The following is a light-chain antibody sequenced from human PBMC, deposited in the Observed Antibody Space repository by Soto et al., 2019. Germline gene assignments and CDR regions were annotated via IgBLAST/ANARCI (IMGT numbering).Light chain of an antibody. CDR3: QQRRNWLTWT. CDR2: DAS. Sequence: EIVLTQSPATLSLSPGERATLSCRASQRVSSYLAWYQQKPGQAPRLLISDASNRATGIPARFSGSGSGTDFTLTISSLEPEDFAVYYCQQRRNWLTWTFGQGTKVEIQ. J-gene: IGKJ1*01. V-gene: IGKV3-11*01. CDR1: QRVSSY.